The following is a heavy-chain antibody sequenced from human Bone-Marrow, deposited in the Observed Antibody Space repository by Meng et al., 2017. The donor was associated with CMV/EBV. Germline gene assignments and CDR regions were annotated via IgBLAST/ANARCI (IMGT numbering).Heavy chain of an antibody. V-gene: IGHV3-21*01. Sequence: GESLKISCAASGFTFSSYSMNWVRQAPGKGLEWVLSISSSSSYIYYADSVKGRFTISRDNAKNSLYLQMNSLRAEDTAVYYCASVDYSNSYYYYYGMDAWGQGTTVTVSS. CDR3: ASVDYSNSYYYYYGMDA. J-gene: IGHJ6*02. D-gene: IGHD4-11*01. CDR1: GFTFSSYS. CDR2: ISSSSSYI.